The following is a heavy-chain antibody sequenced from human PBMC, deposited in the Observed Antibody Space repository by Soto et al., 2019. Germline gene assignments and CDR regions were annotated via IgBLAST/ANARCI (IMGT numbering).Heavy chain of an antibody. CDR2: IYDNGTT. D-gene: IGHD1-26*01. Sequence: PSETLSLTCTVSGASIRSGGYYWSWIRQDPGKGLEWLGYIYDNGTTYYNPSLKSRVSISRDTSKNQFSLKMTSLTAADTAIYYCASGQVGATTWFDPWGQGTKVTVS. V-gene: IGHV4-31*03. J-gene: IGHJ5*02. CDR3: ASGQVGATTWFDP. CDR1: GASIRSGGYY.